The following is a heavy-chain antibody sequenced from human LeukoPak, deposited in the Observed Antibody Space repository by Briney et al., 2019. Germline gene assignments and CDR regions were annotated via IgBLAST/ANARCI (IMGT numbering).Heavy chain of an antibody. Sequence: GGSLRLSCAASGFTFSNYAMDWVRQAPGKGLEWVAIVSYDGSKQFYADSVKGRFTVSRDNSQNTLSLQMDSLRAEDTAVYYCVKDYNRGSPLYYFDYWGQGTLVTVSS. D-gene: IGHD1-14*01. J-gene: IGHJ4*02. CDR1: GFTFSNYA. CDR2: VSYDGSKQ. CDR3: VKDYNRGSPLYYFDY. V-gene: IGHV3-30*18.